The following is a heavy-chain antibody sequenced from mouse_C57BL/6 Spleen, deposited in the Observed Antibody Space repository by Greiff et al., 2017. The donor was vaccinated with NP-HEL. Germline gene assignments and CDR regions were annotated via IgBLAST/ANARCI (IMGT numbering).Heavy chain of an antibody. Sequence: QVQLQQSGPELVKPGASVKISCKASGYRFTSYYIHWVKQRPGQGLEWIGWIYPGSGNTKYNEKFKGKATLTADTSSSTAYMQLSSLTSEDSAVYYCARGIYYYGSSYVNYAMDYWGQGTSVTVSS. CDR1: GYRFTSYY. J-gene: IGHJ4*01. CDR2: IYPGSGNT. V-gene: IGHV1-66*01. CDR3: ARGIYYYGSSYVNYAMDY. D-gene: IGHD1-1*01.